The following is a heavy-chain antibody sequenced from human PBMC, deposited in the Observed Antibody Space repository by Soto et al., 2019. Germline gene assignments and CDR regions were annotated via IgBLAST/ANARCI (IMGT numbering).Heavy chain of an antibody. CDR2: IFYSRIT. Sequence: SETLSLTCTASGGSISDFYWSWIRQPPGRGLEWIGYIFYSRITNYNSSLKSRVTISVDTSKNQFSLKLSSVTAADAAVYYCARDNRYITGTTYYYYGMDVWSQGTTATVSS. CDR3: ARDNRYITGTTYYYYGMDV. J-gene: IGHJ6*02. D-gene: IGHD1-7*01. CDR1: GGSISDFY. V-gene: IGHV4-59*12.